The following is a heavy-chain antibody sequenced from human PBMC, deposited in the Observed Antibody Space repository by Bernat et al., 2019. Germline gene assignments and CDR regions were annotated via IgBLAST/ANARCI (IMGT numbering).Heavy chain of an antibody. CDR2: IYPGDSDT. CDR3: ARHACGGDCYSDY. J-gene: IGHJ4*02. V-gene: IGHV5-51*01. Sequence: EVQLVQSGAEVKKLGESLKISCKGSGYSFSTHWIAWVRQMHGKGLECMGIIYPGDSDTKYSPSFQGQVTSSADKSINTAYLQLSGLKASDTAMYYCARHACGGDCYSDYWGQGTLVTVSS. CDR1: GYSFSTHW. D-gene: IGHD2-21*02.